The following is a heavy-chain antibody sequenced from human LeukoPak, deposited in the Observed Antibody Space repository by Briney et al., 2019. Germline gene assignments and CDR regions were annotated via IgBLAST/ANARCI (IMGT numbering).Heavy chain of an antibody. V-gene: IGHV3-21*01. Sequence: GGSLRLSCAASGFTFSSYSMNWVRQAPGKGLEWVSSISSSSSYIYYADSVKGRFTISRDNAKNSLCLQMNSLRAEDTAVYYCARDSEDYDFWSGPPPWGQGTLVTVSS. D-gene: IGHD3-3*01. CDR3: ARDSEDYDFWSGPPP. J-gene: IGHJ5*02. CDR1: GFTFSSYS. CDR2: ISSSSSYI.